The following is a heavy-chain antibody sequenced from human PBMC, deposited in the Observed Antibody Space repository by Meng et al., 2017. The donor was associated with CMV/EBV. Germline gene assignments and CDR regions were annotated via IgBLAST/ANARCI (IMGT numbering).Heavy chain of an antibody. Sequence: QMQLVQSGAEVTRPGASVKVSCKASGYTFTGYYMHWVRQAPGQGLEWMGWINPNSGGTNYAQKFQGRVTMTRDTSISTAYMELRSLRSDDTAVYYCARNYYGSGSWFDPWGQGTLVTVSS. J-gene: IGHJ5*02. CDR2: INPNSGGT. V-gene: IGHV1-2*02. D-gene: IGHD3-10*01. CDR3: ARNYYGSGSWFDP. CDR1: GYTFTGYY.